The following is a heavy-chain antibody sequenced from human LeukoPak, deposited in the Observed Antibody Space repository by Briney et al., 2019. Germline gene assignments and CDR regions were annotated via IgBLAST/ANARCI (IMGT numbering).Heavy chain of an antibody. D-gene: IGHD1-26*01. CDR3: ARSIVGATEFDY. CDR2: ISYDGSNK. CDR1: GFTFSSYA. J-gene: IGHJ4*02. V-gene: IGHV3-30-3*01. Sequence: LPGGSLRLSCAASGFTFSSYAMHWFRQAPGKGLEWVAVISYDGSNKYYADSEKGRFTISRDNSKNTLYLQMNSLRAEDTAVYNCARSIVGATEFDYWGQGTLVTVSS.